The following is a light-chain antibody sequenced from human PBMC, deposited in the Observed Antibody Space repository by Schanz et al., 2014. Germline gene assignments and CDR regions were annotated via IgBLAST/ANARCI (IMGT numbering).Light chain of an antibody. Sequence: QSVLTQPASVSGSPGQSITISCTGTSSDIGGRAYVSWYQQRPGKAPQLILYDVNSRPSGVSNRFSGSKSGNTASLTISGLQAEDEADYYCCSYAGSHVVFGGGTKLTVL. CDR1: SSDIGGRAY. J-gene: IGLJ2*01. CDR2: DVN. V-gene: IGLV2-14*01. CDR3: CSYAGSHVV.